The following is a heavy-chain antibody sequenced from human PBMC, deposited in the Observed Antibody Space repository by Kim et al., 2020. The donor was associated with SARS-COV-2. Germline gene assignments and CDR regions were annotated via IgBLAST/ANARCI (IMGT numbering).Heavy chain of an antibody. J-gene: IGHJ4*02. Sequence: GGSLRLSCTASGLTIANAWMNWVRQAPGKGLEWVGRVKSVTDGATTDYAAPMKDRFTISKDDSKNMLYLQMPSLKTEDTAVYYCTADPRLAGTRYFDSWGQGTLVTVAS. CDR3: TADPRLAGTRYFDS. D-gene: IGHD6-19*01. CDR2: VKSVTDGATT. CDR1: GLTIANAW. V-gene: IGHV3-15*01.